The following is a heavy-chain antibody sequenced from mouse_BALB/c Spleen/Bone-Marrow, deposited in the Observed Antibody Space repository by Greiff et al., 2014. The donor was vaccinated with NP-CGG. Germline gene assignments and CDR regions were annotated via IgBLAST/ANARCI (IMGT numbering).Heavy chain of an antibody. D-gene: IGHD1-2*01. CDR1: GFSLTSYG. J-gene: IGHJ4*01. V-gene: IGHV2-9*02. CDR2: IWADGST. CDR3: ARITTATGAMDY. Sequence: QVQLQQSGPGLVAPSQSLSITCTVSGFSLTSYGVHWVRQPPGKGLEWLGVIWADGSTNYNSALMSRLSIRKDNSKSQVFLKTNSLQTDDTAMYYCARITTATGAMDYWGQGTSVTVSS.